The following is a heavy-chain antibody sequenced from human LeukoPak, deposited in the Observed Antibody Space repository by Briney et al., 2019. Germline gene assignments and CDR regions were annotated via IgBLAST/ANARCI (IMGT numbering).Heavy chain of an antibody. CDR3: ARGDYYDSRGFRW. CDR1: GYTFTGYY. CDR2: INPNSGGT. V-gene: IGHV1-2*02. D-gene: IGHD3-22*01. Sequence: ASVKVSCKASGYTFTGYYMHWVRQAPGQGLEWMGWINPNSGGTNYAQKFQGRVTMTRNTSISTAWMELSRLRSDDTAVYYCARGDYYDSRGFRWWGQGTLVTVSS. J-gene: IGHJ4*02.